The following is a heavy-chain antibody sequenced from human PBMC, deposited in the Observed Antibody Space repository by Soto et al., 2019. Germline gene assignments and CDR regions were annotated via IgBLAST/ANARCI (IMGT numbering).Heavy chain of an antibody. J-gene: IGHJ4*02. CDR1: GYTFTTYG. D-gene: IGHD5-18*01. V-gene: IGHV1-18*01. CDR3: VFSMGYSYGYDY. CDR2: ISAYYGDT. Sequence: QVQMVQSANEVKRPGASVKVSCKASGYTFTTYGISWVRQAPGQGLEWMGWISAYYGDTKYAPKVQGRVTLTRDISTNTAYMELRRLKSDDTAVYFCVFSMGYSYGYDYWGQGTLVTVSS.